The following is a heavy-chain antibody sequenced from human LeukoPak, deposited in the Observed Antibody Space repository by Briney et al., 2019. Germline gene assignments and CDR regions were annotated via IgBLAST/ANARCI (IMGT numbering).Heavy chain of an antibody. CDR3: ARRTFYYGSGSAIDS. Sequence: GGSLRLSCAASGLTFSSYSFNWVRQAPGKGLEWVSYISSSSSTIYYADSAKGRFTISRDNAKNSLYLQMNSLRDEDTAVYYCARRTFYYGSGSAIDSWGQGTLVTVSS. D-gene: IGHD3-10*01. J-gene: IGHJ4*02. CDR2: ISSSSSTI. CDR1: GLTFSSYS. V-gene: IGHV3-48*02.